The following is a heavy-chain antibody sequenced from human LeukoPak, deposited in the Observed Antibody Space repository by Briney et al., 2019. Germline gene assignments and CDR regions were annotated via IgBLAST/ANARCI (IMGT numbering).Heavy chain of an antibody. CDR1: GFTFTNYA. D-gene: IGHD3-22*01. CDR3: ARGDYYDSSGYYNTYYYDY. V-gene: IGHV3-23*01. Sequence: GGSLRLSCAASGFTFTNYAMSWVRQAPGKGLEWVSTISGGTSNIYYADSVKGRFTISRDNSENTLFLQMNSLRAEDTAVYYCARGDYYDSSGYYNTYYYDYWGQGTLVTVSS. J-gene: IGHJ4*02. CDR2: ISGGTSNI.